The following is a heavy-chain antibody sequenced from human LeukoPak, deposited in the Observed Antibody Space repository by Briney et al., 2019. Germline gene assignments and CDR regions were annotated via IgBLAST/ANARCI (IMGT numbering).Heavy chain of an antibody. D-gene: IGHD3-10*01. V-gene: IGHV3-7*04. CDR3: ARDNRDVTDAFDI. Sequence: GGSLRLSCAASGFTFSNYAMSWVRQAPGKGLEWVANIKQDGSEKDYVDSVKGRFTISRDNAQSSLYLQMNRLRAEDTAVYYCARDNRDVTDAFDIWGQGTLVTVSS. CDR2: IKQDGSEK. J-gene: IGHJ3*02. CDR1: GFTFSNYA.